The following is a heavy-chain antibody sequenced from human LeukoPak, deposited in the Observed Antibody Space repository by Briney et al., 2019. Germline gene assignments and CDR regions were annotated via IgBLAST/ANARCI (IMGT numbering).Heavy chain of an antibody. CDR2: ITSSSIFT. D-gene: IGHD4-23*01. Sequence: PGGSLRLSCAASGFFFSDYYMTWIRQAPGKGLEWISYITSSSIFTNYADSVKGRFTISRDNAKNSLYLQMNSLRDEDTAVYYCARGHGGNVDYWGQGTPVTVSS. J-gene: IGHJ4*02. CDR1: GFFFSDYY. V-gene: IGHV3-11*05. CDR3: ARGHGGNVDY.